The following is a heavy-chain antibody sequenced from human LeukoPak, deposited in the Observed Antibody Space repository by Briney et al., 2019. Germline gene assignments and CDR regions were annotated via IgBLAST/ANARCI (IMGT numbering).Heavy chain of an antibody. J-gene: IGHJ4*02. CDR2: ISAYNGNT. Sequence: ASVKVSCKASGYTFTSYGISWVRQAPGQGLEWMGWISAYNGNTNYAQKLQGRVTMTTVTSTSTAYMELRSLRSDDTAVYYCARDETRYCSSTSCQRLDYWGQGTLVTVSS. V-gene: IGHV1-18*01. D-gene: IGHD2-2*01. CDR3: ARDETRYCSSTSCQRLDY. CDR1: GYTFTSYG.